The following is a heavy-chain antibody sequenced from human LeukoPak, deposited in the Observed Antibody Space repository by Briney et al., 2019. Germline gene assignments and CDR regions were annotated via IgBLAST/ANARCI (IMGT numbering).Heavy chain of an antibody. CDR2: INTGGSTT. D-gene: IGHD5-24*01. J-gene: IGHJ4*02. CDR1: GFTFSSYS. Sequence: GGSLRLSCAASGFTFSSYSMNWVRQAPGKGLVWVSHINTGGSTTDYADSVKGRFTISRDNAKNTLYLQMNSLRAEDTAVYYCSRDLRGRDDYWGQGILVIVSS. V-gene: IGHV3-74*01. CDR3: SRDLRGRDDY.